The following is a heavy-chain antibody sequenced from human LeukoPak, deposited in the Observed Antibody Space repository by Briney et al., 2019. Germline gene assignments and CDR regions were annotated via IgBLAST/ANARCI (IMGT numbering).Heavy chain of an antibody. CDR2: ISSSGSTI. CDR1: GFTFTSYS. CDR3: AELGITMIGGV. V-gene: IGHV3-48*04. J-gene: IGHJ6*04. D-gene: IGHD3-10*02. Sequence: GGSLRLSCAGSGFTFTSYSMNWVRQAPGKGLEWVSHISSSGSTIYYADSVKGRFTISRDNAKNSLYLQMNSLRAEDTAVYYCAELGITMIGGVWGKGTTVTISS.